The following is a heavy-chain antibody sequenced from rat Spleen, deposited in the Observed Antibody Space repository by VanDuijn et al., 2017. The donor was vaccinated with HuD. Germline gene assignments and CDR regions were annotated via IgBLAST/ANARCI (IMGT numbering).Heavy chain of an antibody. CDR3: VSTYSCQVPHWLAY. CDR2: ITSGGSNT. D-gene: IGHD1-2*01. J-gene: IGHJ3*01. V-gene: IGHV5-25*01. Sequence: EVQLVESGGCLVQPGRSLKLSCAASGFTFSSFAMAWVRQAPKKGLEWVATITSGGSNTYYPDAVKGRFTISRDNAKSTLYLQMDSLRSEDTATYYTVSTYSCQVPHWLAYWGQGTLVTVSP. CDR1: GFTFSSFA.